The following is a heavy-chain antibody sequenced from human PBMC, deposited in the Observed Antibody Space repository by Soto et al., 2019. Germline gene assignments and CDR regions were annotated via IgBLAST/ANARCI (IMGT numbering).Heavy chain of an antibody. V-gene: IGHV4-59*08. CDR2: IYYSGST. CDR3: ARQGPSGMDV. Sequence: QVQLQESGPGLVKPSETLSLTCTVSGGSISSYYWSWIRQPPGKGLEWIGYIYYSGSTNYNPSLKSRATISVDTSKNQFSLKLSSVTAADTAVYYCARQGPSGMDVWGQGTTVTVSS. J-gene: IGHJ6*02. CDR1: GGSISSYY.